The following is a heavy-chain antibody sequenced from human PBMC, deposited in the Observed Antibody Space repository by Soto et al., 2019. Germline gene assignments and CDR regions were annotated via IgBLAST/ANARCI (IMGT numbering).Heavy chain of an antibody. CDR2: IHGSGGSA. J-gene: IGHJ4*02. V-gene: IGHV3-23*01. CDR3: ARGRDRDTVTTFDY. D-gene: IGHD4-17*01. Sequence: EVQLLESGGGLLQRGGSLRLSCAASGFTSSSYAMNWVRQAPGKGLEWVSVIHGSGGSAYYADSVKGRFTISRDNSKNTVFLQMNSLRVEDTAIYFCARGRDRDTVTTFDYWGQGALVTVSP. CDR1: GFTSSSYA.